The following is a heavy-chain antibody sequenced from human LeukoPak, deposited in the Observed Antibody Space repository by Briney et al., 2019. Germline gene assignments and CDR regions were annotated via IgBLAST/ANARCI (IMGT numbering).Heavy chain of an antibody. CDR2: ISYDGSNK. V-gene: IGHV3-30*04. Sequence: GRSLRLSCAASGFTFSSYAMHWVRQAPGKGLEWVAVISYDGSNKYYADSVKGRFTIPRDNSKNTLYLQMNSLRAEDTAVYYCARARLGELSYSDYWGQGTLVTVSS. CDR1: GFTFSSYA. D-gene: IGHD3-16*02. CDR3: ARARLGELSYSDY. J-gene: IGHJ4*02.